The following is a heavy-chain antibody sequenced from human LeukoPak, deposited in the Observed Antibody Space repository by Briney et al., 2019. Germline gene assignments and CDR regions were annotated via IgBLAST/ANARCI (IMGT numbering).Heavy chain of an antibody. Sequence: SVKVSCKASGGAFSSDAMSWVRQAPGQGLEWMGWIIPIFSTANYAQKFQGRVTITTDESTRTAYMKRNSLRSEDTTVSYRSRSGSGSNTSSPPFDYWGQGTLVTVSS. CDR2: IIPIFSTA. CDR3: SRSGSGSNTSSPPFDY. D-gene: IGHD3-10*01. V-gene: IGHV1-69*05. J-gene: IGHJ4*02. CDR1: GGAFSSDA.